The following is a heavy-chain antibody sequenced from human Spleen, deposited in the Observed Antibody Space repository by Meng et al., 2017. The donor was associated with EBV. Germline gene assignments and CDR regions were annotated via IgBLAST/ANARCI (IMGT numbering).Heavy chain of an antibody. CDR1: GYTFTNYD. Sequence: QVQLVQAGAEVKKPGASGKVFCKASGYTFTNYDINWVRQATGQGLEWMGWMNPNSGNTGSAQKFQGRVTITRNTSISTAYMELSSLKSEDTAVYYCSTYGGTDFDYWGLGTLVTVSS. J-gene: IGHJ4*02. CDR3: STYGGTDFDY. CDR2: MNPNSGNT. D-gene: IGHD4-23*01. V-gene: IGHV1-8*01.